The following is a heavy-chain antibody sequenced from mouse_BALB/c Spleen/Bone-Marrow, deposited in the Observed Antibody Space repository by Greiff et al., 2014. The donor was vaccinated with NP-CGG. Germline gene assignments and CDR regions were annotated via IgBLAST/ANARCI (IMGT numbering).Heavy chain of an antibody. CDR3: AGNGYYGWIAY. D-gene: IGHD2-3*01. CDR2: INPESSTI. CDR1: GFDFSRYW. Sequence: EVQLQQSGGGLVQPGGSLKLSCAASGFDFSRYWMTWVRQAPGKGLEWIGEINPESSTINYTPSLEDKLIISRDNAKNTLYLQMSKVRSEDTALYYCAGNGYYGWIAYWGQGTLVTVSA. V-gene: IGHV4-1*02. J-gene: IGHJ3*01.